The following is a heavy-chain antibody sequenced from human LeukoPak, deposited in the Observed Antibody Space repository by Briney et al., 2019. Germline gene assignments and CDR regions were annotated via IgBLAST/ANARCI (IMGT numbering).Heavy chain of an antibody. Sequence: GGSLRLSCAASGVTFSSYDMHWVRQATGKGLEWVSAIGTAGDTYYPGSVKGRFTISRENAKNSLYLQMNSLRAGDTAVYYCARGYYGSGSYLQPFDYWGQGTLVTVSS. D-gene: IGHD3-10*01. CDR1: GVTFSSYD. V-gene: IGHV3-13*01. CDR2: IGTAGDT. J-gene: IGHJ4*02. CDR3: ARGYYGSGSYLQPFDY.